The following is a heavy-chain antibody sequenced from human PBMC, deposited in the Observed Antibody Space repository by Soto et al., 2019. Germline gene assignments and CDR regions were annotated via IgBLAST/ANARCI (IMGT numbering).Heavy chain of an antibody. CDR1: GFTFSNAW. D-gene: IGHD3-10*01. Sequence: GGSLRLSCAASGFTFSNAWMNWVRQAPGKGLEWVGRIKSKTDGGTTDYAAPVKGRFTISRDDSKNTRYLQMNSLKTEDTAVYYCTPGDGSGGYYYYGMDVWGQGTTVTVSS. J-gene: IGHJ6*02. V-gene: IGHV3-15*07. CDR2: IKSKTDGGTT. CDR3: TPGDGSGGYYYYGMDV.